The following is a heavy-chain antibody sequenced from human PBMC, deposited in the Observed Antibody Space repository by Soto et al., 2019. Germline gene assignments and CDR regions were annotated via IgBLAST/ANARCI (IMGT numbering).Heavy chain of an antibody. CDR1: GLTLSRFA. CDR3: ARDPVNYYGSWTYGMDV. D-gene: IGHD3-10*01. Sequence: QVQLVESGGGVVQPGRSLRLSCAASGLTLSRFAMHWVRQAPGKGLEWVAVIGYDGSNKDYADSVQGRFTISRDNSKNTLYLQMTSLRPEDTAVYYCARDPVNYYGSWTYGMDVWGQGTTVTVSS. V-gene: IGHV3-30-3*01. CDR2: IGYDGSNK. J-gene: IGHJ6*02.